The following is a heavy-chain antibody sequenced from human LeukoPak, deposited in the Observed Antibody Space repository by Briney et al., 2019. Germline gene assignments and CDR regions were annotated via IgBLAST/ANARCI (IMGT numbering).Heavy chain of an antibody. J-gene: IGHJ4*02. CDR2: IHPSTGNP. CDR1: GYTFTNYA. Sequence: ASVKVSCKASGYTFTNYAMNWVRQAPGQGLEWMGWIHPSTGNPTYAQGFTGRFVFSLDTSVSTTYLQISSLKAEDTAVYYCARAYQRLGELSLPNYWGQGTLVTVSS. V-gene: IGHV7-4-1*02. CDR3: ARAYQRLGELSLPNY. D-gene: IGHD3-16*02.